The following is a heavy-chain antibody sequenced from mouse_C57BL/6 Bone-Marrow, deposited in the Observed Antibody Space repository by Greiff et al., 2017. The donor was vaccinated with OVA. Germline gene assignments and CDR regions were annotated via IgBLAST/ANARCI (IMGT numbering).Heavy chain of an antibody. Sequence: QVQLQQSGAELVRPGASVTLSCKASGYTFTDYEMHWVKQTPVHGLEWIGAIDPETGGTAYNQKFKGKAILTADKSSSTAYMELRSLTSEDSAVYDCTRRGNYDYLYWGQGTLVTVSA. CDR2: IDPETGGT. CDR3: TRRGNYDYLY. V-gene: IGHV1-15*01. D-gene: IGHD2-4*01. CDR1: GYTFTDYE. J-gene: IGHJ3*01.